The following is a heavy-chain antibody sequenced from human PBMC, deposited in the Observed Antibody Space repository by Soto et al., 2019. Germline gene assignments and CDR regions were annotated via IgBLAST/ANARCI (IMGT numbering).Heavy chain of an antibody. V-gene: IGHV3-74*01. Sequence: GGSLRLSCAASGFTFNNYWMHWVRQAPGKGLVWVSRISSDGITTNYADSVKGRFTISRDNAKNTLYLQMNSPRAEDTAVYYCASGELYYYDTFDCWGQGALVTVSS. J-gene: IGHJ4*02. CDR3: ASGELYYYDTFDC. D-gene: IGHD3-22*01. CDR1: GFTFNNYW. CDR2: ISSDGITT.